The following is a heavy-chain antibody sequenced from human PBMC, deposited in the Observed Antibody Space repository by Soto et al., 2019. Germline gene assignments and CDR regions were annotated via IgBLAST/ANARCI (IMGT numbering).Heavy chain of an antibody. Sequence: SVKVSCKASGGTFSSYAISWLRQAPGQGLEWMGGIIPIFGTANYAQKFQGRVTITADESTSTAYMELSSLRSEDTAVYYCARDEYNWNYALDYWGQGTLVTVSS. CDR2: IIPIFGTA. V-gene: IGHV1-69*13. CDR3: ARDEYNWNYALDY. D-gene: IGHD1-7*01. J-gene: IGHJ4*02. CDR1: GGTFSSYA.